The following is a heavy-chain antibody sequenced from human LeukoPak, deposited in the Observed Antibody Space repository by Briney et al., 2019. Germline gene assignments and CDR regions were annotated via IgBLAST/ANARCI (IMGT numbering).Heavy chain of an antibody. CDR2: IYYSGST. Sequence: SETLSLTCTVSGGSISSYYWSWIRQPPGKGLEWIGSIYYSGSTYYNPSLKSRVTISVDTSKNQFSLKLSSVTAADTAVYNCARPGNYYDSSGYYQHAFDIWGQGTMVTVSS. CDR1: GGSISSYY. V-gene: IGHV4-59*05. CDR3: ARPGNYYDSSGYYQHAFDI. D-gene: IGHD3-22*01. J-gene: IGHJ3*02.